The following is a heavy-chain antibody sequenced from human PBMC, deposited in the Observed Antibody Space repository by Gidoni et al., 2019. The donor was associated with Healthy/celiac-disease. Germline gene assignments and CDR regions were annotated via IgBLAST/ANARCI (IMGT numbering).Heavy chain of an antibody. D-gene: IGHD1-26*01. CDR3: ATDYSGSYYALRFGAFDI. J-gene: IGHJ3*02. Sequence: QVQLVQSGAEVKKPGASVKVSCKVSGYTLTELSMHWVRQAPGKGLEWMGGFDPEDGETIYAQKFQGRVTMTEDTSTDTAYMELSSLRSEDTAVYYCATDYSGSYYALRFGAFDIWGQGTMVTVSS. CDR2: FDPEDGET. CDR1: GYTLTELS. V-gene: IGHV1-24*01.